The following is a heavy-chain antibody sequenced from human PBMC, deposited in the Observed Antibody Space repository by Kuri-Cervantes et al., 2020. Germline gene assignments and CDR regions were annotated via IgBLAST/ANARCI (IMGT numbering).Heavy chain of an antibody. CDR3: AKVTPYYYDSSGYYPTNYYYGMDV. D-gene: IGHD3-22*01. Sequence: GESLKISCAASGFTFSSYGMHWVRQAPGKGLEWVAVISYDGSNKYYADSVKGRFTISRDNSKNTLYLQMNSLRAEDTAVYYCAKVTPYYYDSSGYYPTNYYYGMDVWGQGTTVTVSS. V-gene: IGHV3-30*18. CDR1: GFTFSSYG. J-gene: IGHJ6*02. CDR2: ISYDGSNK.